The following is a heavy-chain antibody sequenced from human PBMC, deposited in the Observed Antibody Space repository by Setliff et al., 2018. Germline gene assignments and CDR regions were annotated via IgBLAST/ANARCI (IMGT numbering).Heavy chain of an antibody. Sequence: SETLSLTCSVSGGSISASGGTYYWSWIRQPAGKGLEWIGHVYKSGSVKYNSSLQSRLVISLDKSKNQFSLNLYEVTAADTAVYYCARAYYSGGSYGESPSFFFDSWGPGTLVTVSS. CDR3: ARAYYSGGSYGESPSFFFDS. D-gene: IGHD3-10*01. CDR1: GGSISASGGTYY. J-gene: IGHJ4*02. V-gene: IGHV4-61*09. CDR2: VYKSGSV.